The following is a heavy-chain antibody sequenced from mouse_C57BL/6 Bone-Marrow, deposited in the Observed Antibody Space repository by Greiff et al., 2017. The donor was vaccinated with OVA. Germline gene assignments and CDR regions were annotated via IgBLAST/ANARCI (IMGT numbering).Heavy chain of an antibody. Sequence: QVQLKQSGAELARPGASVKLSCKASGYTFTSYGISWVKQRTGQGLEWIGEIYPRSGNTYYNEKFKGKATLTADKSSSTAYMELRSLTSEDSAVYFCAREGSLYYSNYFYAMDYWGQGTSVTVSS. CDR3: AREGSLYYSNYFYAMDY. J-gene: IGHJ4*01. CDR1: GYTFTSYG. CDR2: IYPRSGNT. V-gene: IGHV1-81*01. D-gene: IGHD2-5*01.